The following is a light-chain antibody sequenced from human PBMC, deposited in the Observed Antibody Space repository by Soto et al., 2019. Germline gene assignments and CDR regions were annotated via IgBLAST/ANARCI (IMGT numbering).Light chain of an antibody. Sequence: QSALTQPPSASGTPRQRVTISCSGSSSNIGSNTVNWYQQLPGTAPKLLIYSNNQRPSGVPDRFSGSKSGTSASLAISGLQSEDEADYYCAAWDDSLNGYVFGTGTKVTVL. J-gene: IGLJ1*01. CDR2: SNN. V-gene: IGLV1-44*01. CDR1: SSNIGSNT. CDR3: AAWDDSLNGYV.